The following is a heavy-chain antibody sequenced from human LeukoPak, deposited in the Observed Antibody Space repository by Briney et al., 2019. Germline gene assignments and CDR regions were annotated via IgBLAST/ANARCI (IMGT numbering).Heavy chain of an antibody. V-gene: IGHV1-8*03. J-gene: IGHJ4*02. CDR2: MNPNSGNT. Sequence: ASVKVSCKASGYTFTSYDINWVRQATGQGLEWMGWMNPNSGNTGYAQKFQGRVTITADESTSTAYMELSSLRSEDTAVYYCARAWTYYYDSSGYLIPRGFDYWGQGTLVTVSS. CDR3: ARAWTYYYDSSGYLIPRGFDY. CDR1: GYTFTSYD. D-gene: IGHD3-22*01.